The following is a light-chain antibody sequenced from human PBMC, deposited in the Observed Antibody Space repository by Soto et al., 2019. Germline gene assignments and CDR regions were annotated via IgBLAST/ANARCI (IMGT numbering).Light chain of an antibody. CDR2: ATS. CDR1: QSVSSSY. CDR3: QQYDAGLWT. V-gene: IGKV3-20*01. Sequence: EIVLTQSPGTLSLSPGERVTLSCRASQSVSSSYLAWYQQKPGQAPRLLIYATSSRATGIPDRFSGSGSGTDFTLTISKLEPEDFAVYYCQQYDAGLWTFGQGTKVEV. J-gene: IGKJ1*01.